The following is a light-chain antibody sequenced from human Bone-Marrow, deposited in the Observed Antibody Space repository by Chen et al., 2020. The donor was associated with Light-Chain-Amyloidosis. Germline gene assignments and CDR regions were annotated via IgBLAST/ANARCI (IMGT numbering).Light chain of an antibody. CDR2: DVS. CDR3: SSYTSSRTLV. V-gene: IGLV2-14*03. J-gene: IGLJ2*01. CDR1: SSDVGGYTH. Sequence: QSALPQPASVSGSPGQSIPISCPGTSSDVGGYTHVSWYQQHPGKAPKLMIYDVSNRPSGVSNRFSGSKSGNTASLTISGLQAEDEADYYCSSYTSSRTLVFGGGTKLTVL.